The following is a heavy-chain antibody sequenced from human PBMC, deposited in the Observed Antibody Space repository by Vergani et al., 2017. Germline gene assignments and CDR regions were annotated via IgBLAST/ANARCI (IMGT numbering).Heavy chain of an antibody. J-gene: IGHJ4*02. Sequence: QVQLVQSGAEVKKPGASVKVSCKVSGYTLTELSMHWVRQAPGKGLEWMGGFDPEDGETIYEQKFQGRVTMTEDTSTDTAYMELSSLRSEDTAVYYCATFPKDYQLLSSLFDYWGQGTLVTVSS. CDR2: FDPEDGET. CDR3: ATFPKDYQLLSSLFDY. CDR1: GYTLTELS. D-gene: IGHD2-2*01. V-gene: IGHV1-24*01.